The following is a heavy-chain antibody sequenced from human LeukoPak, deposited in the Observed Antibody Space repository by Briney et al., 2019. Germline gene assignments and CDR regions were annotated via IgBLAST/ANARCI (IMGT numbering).Heavy chain of an antibody. CDR1: GFSFSNFA. Sequence: QPGGSLRLSCAASGFSFSNFAMSWVRQAPGKGLEWVSAISGSGGSTYYADSVKGRFTISRDNSKNTLYLQMSSLGAEDTAVYYCAKGGIQIWLLFLSLWGQGTLVTVSS. CDR3: AKGGIQIWLLFLSL. V-gene: IGHV3-23*01. J-gene: IGHJ4*02. CDR2: ISGSGGST. D-gene: IGHD5-18*01.